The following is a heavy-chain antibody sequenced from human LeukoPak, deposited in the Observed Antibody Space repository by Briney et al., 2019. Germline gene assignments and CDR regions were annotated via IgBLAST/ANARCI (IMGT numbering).Heavy chain of an antibody. CDR3: AKDIAAAGPDY. CDR2: ITASGTAM. J-gene: IGHJ4*02. CDR1: GFTFSSYS. D-gene: IGHD6-13*01. Sequence: GGSLRLSCAASGFTFSSYSMNWVRQAPGKGLEWVSHITASGTAMFYADSVKGRFTISRDNAKNTLYLQMNSLRAEDTAVYYCAKDIAAAGPDYWGQGTLVTVSS. V-gene: IGHV3-48*01.